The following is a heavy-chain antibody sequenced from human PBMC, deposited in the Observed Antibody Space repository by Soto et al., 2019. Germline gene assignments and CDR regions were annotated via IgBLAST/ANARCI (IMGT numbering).Heavy chain of an antibody. J-gene: IGHJ6*02. CDR3: ARGALTTLAYYYGMDV. V-gene: IGHV1-69*13. D-gene: IGHD4-4*01. Sequence: SVKVSCKASGGTCSIYTMSCVVRAPVQGLDWMGGIIPIFGTTTYAHKFQGRVTITADESTSTVYMELSSLRGEDTAVYYCARGALTTLAYYYGMDVWGQGTTVTVSS. CDR2: IIPIFGTT. CDR1: GGTCSIYT.